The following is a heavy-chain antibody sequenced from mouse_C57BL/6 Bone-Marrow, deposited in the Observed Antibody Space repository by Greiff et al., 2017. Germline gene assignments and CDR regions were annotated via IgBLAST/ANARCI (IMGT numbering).Heavy chain of an antibody. D-gene: IGHD1-1*01. V-gene: IGHV1-69*01. CDR1: GYTFTSYW. J-gene: IGHJ3*01. CDR2: IDPSDSYT. CDR3: ARKGGSPFAY. Sequence: QVQLQQPGAELVMPGASVKLSCKASGYTFTSYWMHWVKQRPGQGLEWIGEIDPSDSYTNYNQKFKGKSTLTVDKSSSTAYMQLSSLTSEDSAVYYCARKGGSPFAYWGQGTLVTVSA.